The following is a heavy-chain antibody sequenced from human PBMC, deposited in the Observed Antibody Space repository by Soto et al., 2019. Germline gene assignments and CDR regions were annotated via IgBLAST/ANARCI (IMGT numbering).Heavy chain of an antibody. J-gene: IGHJ6*02. Sequence: SETLSLTCVVSDVSISTTHWWSWVRQPPGKGLEWIGDIYHTGTTSYNPSLESRVTISADKSKNQFSLNLTSVTAADTAVYYCARVDFAIYAMDVWGQGSAVTVSS. V-gene: IGHV4-4*02. CDR2: IYHTGTT. CDR3: ARVDFAIYAMDV. CDR1: DVSISTTHW. D-gene: IGHD2-2*03.